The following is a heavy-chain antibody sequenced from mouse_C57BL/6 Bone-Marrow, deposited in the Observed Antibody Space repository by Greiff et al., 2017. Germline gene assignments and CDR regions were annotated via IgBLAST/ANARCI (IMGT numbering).Heavy chain of an antibody. D-gene: IGHD1-1*01. J-gene: IGHJ1*03. V-gene: IGHV5-4*01. Sequence: EVKLMESGGGLVKPGGSLKLSCAASGFTFSSYAMSWVRQTPEKRLEWVATISDGGSYTYYPDNVKGRFTISRDNAKNNLYLQMSHLKSEDTAMYYSARDITTVVERYFDVWGTRTTVTASS. CDR3: ARDITTVVERYFDV. CDR2: ISDGGSYT. CDR1: GFTFSSYA.